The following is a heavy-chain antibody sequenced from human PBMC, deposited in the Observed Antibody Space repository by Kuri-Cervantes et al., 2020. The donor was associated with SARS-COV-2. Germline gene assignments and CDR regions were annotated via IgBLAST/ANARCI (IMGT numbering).Heavy chain of an antibody. CDR1: GYTFTSYG. J-gene: IGHJ6*03. CDR2: ISAYNGNT. Sequence: ASVKVSCKASGYTFTSYGISWVRQAPGQGLEWMGWISAYNGNTNYAQKLQGRVTMTTDTSTSTAYMELRSLRAEDTAVYYCAKHYYYYYMDVWGKGTTVTVSS. CDR3: AKHYYYYYMDV. V-gene: IGHV1-18*04.